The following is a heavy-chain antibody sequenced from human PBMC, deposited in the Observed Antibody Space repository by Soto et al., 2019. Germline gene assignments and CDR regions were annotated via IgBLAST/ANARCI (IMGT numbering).Heavy chain of an antibody. J-gene: IGHJ4*02. CDR2: IYHSGST. CDR1: GGSISSGGYS. Sequence: QLQLQESGSGLVKPSQTLSLTCAVSGGSISSGGYSWSWIRQPPGKGLEWIGYIYHSGSTYYNPSVKIRVTISVDKSTNQLSLKLSSVTAADKAVYYCARGQVVAAQHWGQGTLVTVSS. CDR3: ARGQVVAAQH. D-gene: IGHD2-15*01. V-gene: IGHV4-30-2*01.